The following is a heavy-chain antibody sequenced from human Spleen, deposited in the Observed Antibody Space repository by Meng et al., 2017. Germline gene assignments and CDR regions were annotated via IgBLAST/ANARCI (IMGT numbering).Heavy chain of an antibody. CDR3: ARDQAAAGTVDY. V-gene: IGHV3-23*01. CDR1: GFTFSSYA. J-gene: IGHJ4*02. D-gene: IGHD6-13*01. CDR2: ISGSGGST. Sequence: GESLKISCAASGFTFSSYAMSWVRQAPGKGLEWVSAISGSGGSTYYADSVKGRFTISRDNSKNTLYLQLNSLRAEDTAVYYCARDQAAAGTVDYWGQGTLVTVSS.